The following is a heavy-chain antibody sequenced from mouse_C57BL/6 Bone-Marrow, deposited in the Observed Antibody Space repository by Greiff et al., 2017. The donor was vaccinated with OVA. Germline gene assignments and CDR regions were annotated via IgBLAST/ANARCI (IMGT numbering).Heavy chain of an antibody. CDR1: GYTFTSYW. CDR3: ARGPFDY. CDR2: IDPSDSYN. Sequence: QVQLKQPGAELVMPGASVKLSCKASGYTFTSYWMHWVKQRPGQGLEWIGEIDPSDSYNNYNQKFKGKSTLTVDKSSSTAYMQLSSLTSEDSAVYYCARGPFDYWGQGTTLTVSS. V-gene: IGHV1-69*01. J-gene: IGHJ2*01.